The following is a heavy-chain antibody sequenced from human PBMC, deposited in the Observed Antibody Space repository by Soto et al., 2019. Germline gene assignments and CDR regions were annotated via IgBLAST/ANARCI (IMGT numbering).Heavy chain of an antibody. J-gene: IGHJ6*02. CDR2: IKQDGSEQ. Sequence: EVQLVESGGGLVQPGGSLRLSCAASGFTFSGYWMSWVRQAPGKGLEWVANIKQDGSEQFYVDSVKGRFTISRDNAKNSLDRQMNSLRAEDTDVYYCAREAVWGQGTTVTVSS. V-gene: IGHV3-7*05. CDR1: GFTFSGYW. CDR3: AREAV.